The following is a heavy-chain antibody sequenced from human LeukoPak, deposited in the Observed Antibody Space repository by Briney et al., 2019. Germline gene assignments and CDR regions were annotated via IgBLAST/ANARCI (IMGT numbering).Heavy chain of an antibody. Sequence: SETLSLTCTVSGGSISSSSYYWGWIRQPPGKGLEWIGSIYYSGSTYYNPSLKSRVTISVDRSKNQFSLKLSSVTAADTAVYYCARGDYYDSSGYSNGIWFDPWGQGTLVTVSS. CDR3: ARGDYYDSSGYSNGIWFDP. D-gene: IGHD3-22*01. J-gene: IGHJ5*02. CDR2: IYYSGST. CDR1: GGSISSSSYY. V-gene: IGHV4-39*07.